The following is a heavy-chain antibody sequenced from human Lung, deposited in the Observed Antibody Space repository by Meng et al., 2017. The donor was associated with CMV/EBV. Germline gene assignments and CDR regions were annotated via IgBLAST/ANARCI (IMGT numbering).Heavy chain of an antibody. V-gene: IGHV1-8*01. CDR2: MNPNSGNT. Sequence: ASXXVSXKASGYTFTSYNINWVRQATGQGLEWMGWMNPNSGNTGSAQRFQGRVTLTRNTSISTAYMELSSLRSEDTAMYYCAREIAAAGPYYYYYALDVWXKGAXVTVSS. CDR3: AREIAAAGPYYYYYALDV. D-gene: IGHD6-13*01. J-gene: IGHJ6*04. CDR1: GYTFTSYN.